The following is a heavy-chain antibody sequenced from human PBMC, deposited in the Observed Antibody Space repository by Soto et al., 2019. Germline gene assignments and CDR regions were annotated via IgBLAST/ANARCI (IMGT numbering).Heavy chain of an antibody. J-gene: IGHJ4*02. Sequence: TLSLTCTVSGGSISSGDYYWSWIRQPPGKGLEWIGYIYYSGSTYYNPSLKSRVTISVDTSKNQFSLKLSSVTAADTAVDYCARARGARYFDYWGQGTLVTVSS. CDR1: GGSISSGDYY. CDR2: IYYSGST. D-gene: IGHD2-15*01. V-gene: IGHV4-30-4*01. CDR3: ARARGARYFDY.